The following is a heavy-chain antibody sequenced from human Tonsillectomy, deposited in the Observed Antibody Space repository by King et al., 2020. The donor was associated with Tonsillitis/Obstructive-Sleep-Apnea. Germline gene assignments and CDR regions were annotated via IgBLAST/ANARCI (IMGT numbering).Heavy chain of an antibody. Sequence: QLVQSGAEVKKPGESLKISCKGSGYSFTSYWIGWVRQMPGKGLEWMGIIYPGDSDNRYSPSYQGQVTISADKSISTAYLQWSSLKASDTAMYYCARPEATGWRDDAFDIWGQGTMVTVSS. CDR2: IYPGDSDN. J-gene: IGHJ3*02. CDR1: GYSFTSYW. CDR3: ARPEATGWRDDAFDI. V-gene: IGHV5-51*01. D-gene: IGHD6-19*01.